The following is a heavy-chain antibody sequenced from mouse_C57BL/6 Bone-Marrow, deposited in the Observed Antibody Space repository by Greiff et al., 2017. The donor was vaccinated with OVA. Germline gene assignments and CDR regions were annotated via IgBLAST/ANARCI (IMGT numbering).Heavy chain of an antibody. Sequence: VKLMESGAELVRPGTSVKMSCKASGYTFTNYWIGWAKQRPGHGLEWIGDIYPGGGYTNYNEKFKGKATLTADKSSSTAYMQFSSLTSEDTAIYYCARDGYHSMDYWGQGTSVTVSS. CDR1: GYTFTNYW. J-gene: IGHJ4*01. CDR2: IYPGGGYT. CDR3: ARDGYHSMDY. D-gene: IGHD2-3*01. V-gene: IGHV1-63*01.